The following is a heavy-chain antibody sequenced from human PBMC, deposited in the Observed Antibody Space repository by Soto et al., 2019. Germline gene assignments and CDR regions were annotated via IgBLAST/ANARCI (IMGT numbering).Heavy chain of an antibody. Sequence: QITLKESGPTLVKPTQTLTLTCTFSGFSLTTPGVSVCWIRQPPGKALEWLGLLYWDDDKRYSPALTTRLTFSKDAAKSHFVLTLTNVDPVDTATYYCAHNSNSAVAGTCYFVYWCQGTLVTVSS. J-gene: IGHJ4*02. D-gene: IGHD6-19*01. CDR2: LYWDDDK. CDR3: AHNSNSAVAGTCYFVY. V-gene: IGHV2-5*02. CDR1: GFSLTTPGVS.